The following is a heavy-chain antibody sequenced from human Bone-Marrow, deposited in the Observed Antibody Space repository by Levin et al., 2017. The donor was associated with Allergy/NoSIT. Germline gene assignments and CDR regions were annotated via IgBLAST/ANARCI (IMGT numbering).Heavy chain of an antibody. J-gene: IGHJ4*02. D-gene: IGHD6-13*01. CDR1: GGSISSGGYY. CDR3: ARVLAAAGTATDGVFGY. CDR2: IYSSGNT. V-gene: IGHV4-31*03. Sequence: SQTLSLPCTVSGGSISSGGYYWNWIRQVPGKGPEWIGYIYSSGNTYYNPSLRSRVIMSVDTSKNQFSLKLSSVTAADTAVYYCARVLAAAGTATDGVFGYWGQGALVTVSS.